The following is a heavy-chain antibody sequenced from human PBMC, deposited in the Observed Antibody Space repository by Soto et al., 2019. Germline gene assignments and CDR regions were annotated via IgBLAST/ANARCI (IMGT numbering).Heavy chain of an antibody. CDR1: GDVFTGHD. CDR2: INPNSGGT. D-gene: IGHD3-22*01. V-gene: IGHV1-2*02. J-gene: IGHJ4*01. Sequence: ASVKVSCKASGDVFTGHDMHWVRQAPGQGLEWMGSINPNSGGTNYAQKFQGRLTMTIDTSINTAYMELSRLRSDDTALYYCVRVLIIGAKTRCDYWG. CDR3: VRVLIIGAKTRCDY.